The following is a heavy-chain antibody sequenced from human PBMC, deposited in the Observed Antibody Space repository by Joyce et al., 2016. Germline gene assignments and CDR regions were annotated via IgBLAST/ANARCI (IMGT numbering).Heavy chain of an antibody. D-gene: IGHD3-3*01. CDR3: ARGRGDDFWSGYYGSIDY. Sequence: QVQLEQSGAEVKKPGSSVKVSCKTSGDIFNAYGINWVRQAPGQGREWLGGIVPMSATTDYAQKFRGRLTISANEPTSTVYMELSSLRSDDTGTYYCARGRGDDFWSGYYGSIDYWGQGTLVSVSS. CDR2: IVPMSATT. V-gene: IGHV1-69*01. CDR1: GDIFNAYG. J-gene: IGHJ4*02.